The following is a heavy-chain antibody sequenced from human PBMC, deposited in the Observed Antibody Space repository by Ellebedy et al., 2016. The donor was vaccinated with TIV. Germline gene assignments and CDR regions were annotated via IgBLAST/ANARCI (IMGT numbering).Heavy chain of an antibody. D-gene: IGHD5-12*01. CDR3: ARSEEGDIVATIKFDY. CDR2: IYSGGGT. CDR1: GFIVSSNY. Sequence: GESLKISCAASGFIVSSNYMSWVRQAPGKGLEWVSIIYSGGGTYYADSVKGRFTISRDNSKNTLYLQMNSLRVEDTAVYYCARSEEGDIVATIKFDYWGQGTLVTVSS. V-gene: IGHV3-66*01. J-gene: IGHJ4*02.